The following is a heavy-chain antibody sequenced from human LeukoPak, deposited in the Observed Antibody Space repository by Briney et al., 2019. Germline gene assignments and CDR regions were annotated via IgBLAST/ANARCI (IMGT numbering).Heavy chain of an antibody. V-gene: IGHV4-4*07. CDR1: GGSISSYY. CDR3: ARGAYYGSGSLYFDD. CDR2: IYTSGST. J-gene: IGHJ4*02. D-gene: IGHD3-10*01. Sequence: SETLSLTCTVSGGSISSYYWSWIRQPAGKGLEYIGRIYTSGSTHYNPSPKSRGTMSVDTSNNQFSLKLSCVTAAATAVYYCARGAYYGSGSLYFDDWGQGTLVTVSS.